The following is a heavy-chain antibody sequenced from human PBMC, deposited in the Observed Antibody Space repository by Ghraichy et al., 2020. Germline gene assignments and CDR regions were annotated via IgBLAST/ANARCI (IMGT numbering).Heavy chain of an antibody. J-gene: IGHJ5*02. V-gene: IGHV3-48*02. CDR1: GFTFSSYS. D-gene: IGHD3-3*01. Sequence: GESLNISCAASGFTFSSYSMNWVRQAPGKGLEWVSYISSSSSSTIYYADSVKGRFTISRDNAKNSLYLQMNSLRDEDTAVYYCARANRITIFGVAWFDPWGQGTLVTVSS. CDR3: ARANRITIFGVAWFDP. CDR2: ISSSSSSTI.